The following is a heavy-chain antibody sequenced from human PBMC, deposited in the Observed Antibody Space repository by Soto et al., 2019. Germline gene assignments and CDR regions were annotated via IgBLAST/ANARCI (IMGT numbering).Heavy chain of an antibody. V-gene: IGHV3-23*01. D-gene: IGHD6-19*01. J-gene: IGHJ4*02. Sequence: EVQLLESGGGLVQPGGSLRLSCAASGFTFSSYPMTWVRQAPGEGLQWVSSISGSGASTFYAVSVKGRFTISRDNSKNTLTLQMSSLRAGDTAIYYCEKYSSSWDEDYWGQGTLVTVSS. CDR2: ISGSGAST. CDR3: EKYSSSWDEDY. CDR1: GFTFSSYP.